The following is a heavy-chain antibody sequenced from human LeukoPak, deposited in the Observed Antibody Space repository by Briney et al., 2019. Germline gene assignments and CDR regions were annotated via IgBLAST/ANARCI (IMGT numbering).Heavy chain of an antibody. V-gene: IGHV1-69*01. CDR1: GGTFSSYA. CDR2: IIPIFGTA. J-gene: IGHJ6*03. D-gene: IGHD3-3*01. Sequence: ASVKVSCKASGGTFSSYAISWVRQAPGQGLEWMGGIIPIFGTANYAQKFQGRVTITADESTSTAYMELSSLRSEDTAVYYCARGSGGDYYFWSGYYIGYYYYMDVWGKGTTVTVSS. CDR3: ARGSGGDYYFWSGYYIGYYYYMDV.